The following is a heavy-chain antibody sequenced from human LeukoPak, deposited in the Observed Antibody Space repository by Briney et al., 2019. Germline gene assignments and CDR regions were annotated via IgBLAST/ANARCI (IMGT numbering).Heavy chain of an antibody. D-gene: IGHD6-19*01. J-gene: IGHJ3*02. V-gene: IGHV3-21*01. CDR1: GFTFSSYS. CDR3: ARDRVVAGEHPPRLRPAFDI. Sequence: PGGSLRLSCAASGFTFSSYSMNWVRQAPGKGLEWVSSISSSSSYIYYADSVKGRFTISRDNAKNSLYLQMNSLRAEDTAVYYCARDRVVAGEHPPRLRPAFDIWGQGTMVTVSS. CDR2: ISSSSSYI.